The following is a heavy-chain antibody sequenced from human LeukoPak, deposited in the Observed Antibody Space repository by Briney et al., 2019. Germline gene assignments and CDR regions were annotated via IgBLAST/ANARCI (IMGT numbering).Heavy chain of an antibody. J-gene: IGHJ4*02. CDR1: GFTFSSYG. D-gene: IGHD3-16*01. Sequence: GRSLRLSCAASGFTFSSYGMHWVRQAPGKGLEWVAVISYDGSNKYYADSVKGRFTISRDNSKNTLYLQMNSLRAEDTAVYYCAKDRGEWLTYFDTGAREPWSPSPQ. CDR3: AKDRGEWLTYFDT. CDR2: ISYDGSNK. V-gene: IGHV3-30*18.